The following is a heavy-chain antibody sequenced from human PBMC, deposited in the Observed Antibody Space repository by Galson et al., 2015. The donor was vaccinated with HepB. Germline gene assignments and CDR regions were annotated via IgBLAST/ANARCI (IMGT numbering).Heavy chain of an antibody. CDR3: ARAPQSRVPDY. V-gene: IGHV3-48*02. D-gene: IGHD2-2*01. J-gene: IGHJ4*02. Sequence: SLRLSCAASGFTFSSYSMNWVRQAPGKGLEWVSYISSSSTIYYADSVKGRFTISRDNAKNSLYLQMNSLRDEDTAVYYCARAPQSRVPDYWGQGTLVTVSS. CDR2: ISSSSTI. CDR1: GFTFSSYS.